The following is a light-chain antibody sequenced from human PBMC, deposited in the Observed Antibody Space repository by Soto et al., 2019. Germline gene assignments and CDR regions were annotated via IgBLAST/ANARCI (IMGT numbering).Light chain of an antibody. Sequence: EIVLTQSPATVSLSPGESATLSCRASQSVSTYLGWYQQKPGQAPRLLIFDASNRATGVPARFSGSGSGTDFTLTISSLEAEDSGVYYCQQRSNWPLLTFGGGTKVDIK. V-gene: IGKV3-11*01. CDR3: QQRSNWPLLT. CDR1: QSVSTY. CDR2: DAS. J-gene: IGKJ4*01.